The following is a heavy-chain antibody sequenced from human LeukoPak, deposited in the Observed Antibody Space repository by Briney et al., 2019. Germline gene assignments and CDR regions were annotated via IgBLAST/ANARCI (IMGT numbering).Heavy chain of an antibody. CDR1: GYTFTGYY. Sequence: ASVKVSCKASGYTFTGYYMHWVRQAPGQGREWMGWINPNSGGTNYAQKFQGRVTMTRDTSISTAYMELSRLRSDDTAVYYCARDAYDFWSGLNWFDPWGQGTLVTVSS. D-gene: IGHD3-3*01. CDR3: ARDAYDFWSGLNWFDP. CDR2: INPNSGGT. J-gene: IGHJ5*02. V-gene: IGHV1-2*02.